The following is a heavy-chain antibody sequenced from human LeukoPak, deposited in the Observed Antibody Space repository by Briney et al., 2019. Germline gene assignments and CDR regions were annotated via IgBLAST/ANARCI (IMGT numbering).Heavy chain of an antibody. CDR1: GYTFTSYG. CDR2: INPNSGGT. D-gene: IGHD6-13*01. Sequence: PLASVKVSCKASGYTFTSYGISWVRQAPGQGLEWMGWINPNSGGTNYAQKFQGWVTMTRDTSISTAYMELSRLRSDDTAVYYCARDLPSSSWPDAFDIWGQGTMVTVSS. V-gene: IGHV1-2*04. CDR3: ARDLPSSSWPDAFDI. J-gene: IGHJ3*02.